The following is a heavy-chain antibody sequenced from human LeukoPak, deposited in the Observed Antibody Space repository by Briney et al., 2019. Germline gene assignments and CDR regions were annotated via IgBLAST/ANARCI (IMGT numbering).Heavy chain of an antibody. J-gene: IGHJ5*02. CDR3: ARGLLIVVPAAHSILNWFDP. D-gene: IGHD2-2*01. V-gene: IGHV4-34*01. CDR2: INHSGST. Sequence: SETLSLTCAVYGRSFSGYYWSWIRQPPGKGLEWIGEINHSGSTNYNPSLKSRVTISVDTSKNQFSLKLSSVTAADTAVYYCARGLLIVVPAAHSILNWFDPWGQGTLVTVSS. CDR1: GRSFSGYY.